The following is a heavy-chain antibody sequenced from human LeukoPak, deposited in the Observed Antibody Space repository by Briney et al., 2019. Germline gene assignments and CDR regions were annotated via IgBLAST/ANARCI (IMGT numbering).Heavy chain of an antibody. CDR2: IYHSGST. CDR3: ARARTAMAGVYTFDI. J-gene: IGHJ3*02. CDR1: GGSISSSNW. V-gene: IGHV4-4*02. Sequence: SGTLSLTCAVSGGSISSSNWWSWVRQPPGKGLEWIGEIYHSGSTNYNPSLKSRVTISVDKSKNQFSLKLTSVTAADTAVYYCARARTAMAGVYTFDIWGQGTMVTVSS. D-gene: IGHD5-18*01.